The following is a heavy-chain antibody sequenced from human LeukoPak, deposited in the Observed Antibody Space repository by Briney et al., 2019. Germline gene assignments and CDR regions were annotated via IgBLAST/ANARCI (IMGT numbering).Heavy chain of an antibody. CDR3: ARGDYYDSSGILDY. D-gene: IGHD3-22*01. V-gene: IGHV4-38-2*02. CDR1: GYSISSGYY. CDR2: IYHSGST. J-gene: IGHJ4*02. Sequence: SETLSLTCTVSGYSISSGYYWGWIRQPPGKGLEWIGSIYHSGSTYYNPSLKGRVTISVDTSKNQFSLKLSSVTAADTAVYYCARGDYYDSSGILDYWGQGTLVTVSS.